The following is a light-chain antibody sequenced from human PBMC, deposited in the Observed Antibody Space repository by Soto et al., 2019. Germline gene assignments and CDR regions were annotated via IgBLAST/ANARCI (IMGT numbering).Light chain of an antibody. Sequence: QSALTQPPSVSGSPGQSVTISCTGTSSDLASYNRVSWYQRPPGTGPKLVIYEGSKRPSGVSNRFSGSKSGNTASLTISGLQAEDEADYYCCSYAGSSTVLFGGGTKLTVL. J-gene: IGLJ2*01. CDR3: CSYAGSSTVL. CDR2: EGS. CDR1: SSDLASYNR. V-gene: IGLV2-23*01.